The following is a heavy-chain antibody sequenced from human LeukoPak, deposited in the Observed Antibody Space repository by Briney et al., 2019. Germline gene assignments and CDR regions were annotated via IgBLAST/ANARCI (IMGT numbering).Heavy chain of an antibody. CDR3: ARVGYSSSSGLDY. Sequence: GGSLRLSCAASGFTFSSYSMNWVRQAPGKGLEWVSSISSSSSYIYYADSVKGRFTISRDNAKNSLYLQMNSLRAEDTAVYYCARVGYSSSSGLDYWGQGTLVTVSS. CDR1: GFTFSSYS. J-gene: IGHJ4*02. D-gene: IGHD6-6*01. V-gene: IGHV3-21*01. CDR2: ISSSSSYI.